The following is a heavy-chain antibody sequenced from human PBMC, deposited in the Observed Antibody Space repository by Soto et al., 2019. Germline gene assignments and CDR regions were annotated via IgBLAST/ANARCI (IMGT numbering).Heavy chain of an antibody. D-gene: IGHD3-22*01. CDR3: AGYYYDSSGYCPRGGLSY. Sequence: PSETLSLTCAFSCGSFSGYYWSWIRQPPGKGLEWIGEINHSGSTNYNPSLKSQVTISVDTSKNQFSLKLSSVTAADTAVYYCAGYYYDSSGYCPRGGLSYWGQGTLVTVSS. CDR2: INHSGST. V-gene: IGHV4-34*01. J-gene: IGHJ4*02. CDR1: CGSFSGYY.